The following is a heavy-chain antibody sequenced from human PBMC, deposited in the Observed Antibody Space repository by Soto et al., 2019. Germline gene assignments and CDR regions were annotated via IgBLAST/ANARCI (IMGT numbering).Heavy chain of an antibody. CDR1: GFTFDDFA. Sequence: EVQLVESGGGLVQPGRSLRLSCATSGFTFDDFAMHWVRLVPGKGLEWISGICWNSGSIGYADSVKGRFTISRDNAKNSLYHQMNSLGTDDTALYYCAKGRCSSTICFQYTSMASAFDYWCQGTLVTVS. D-gene: IGHD2-2*01. CDR2: ICWNSGSI. V-gene: IGHV3-9*01. CDR3: AKGRCSSTICFQYTSMASAFDY. J-gene: IGHJ4*02.